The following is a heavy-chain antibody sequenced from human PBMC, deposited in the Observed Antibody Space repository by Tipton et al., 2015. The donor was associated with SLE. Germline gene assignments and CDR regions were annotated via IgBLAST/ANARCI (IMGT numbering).Heavy chain of an antibody. CDR2: AFYSGST. CDR1: GGSVSSGNYH. CDR3: AIRGMGNSGSYYEPDHFGY. D-gene: IGHD3-10*01. J-gene: IGHJ4*02. V-gene: IGHV4-39*07. Sequence: TLSLTCTVSGGSVSSGNYHWGWIRQPPGKGLEYIGTAFYSGSTFYNPSLKSRVSISIDMSKNQFSLKLTSVTAADTAVYYCAIRGMGNSGSYYEPDHFGYWGQGILVTVSS.